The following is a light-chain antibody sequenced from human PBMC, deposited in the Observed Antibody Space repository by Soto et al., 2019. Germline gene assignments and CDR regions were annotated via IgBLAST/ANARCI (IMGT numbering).Light chain of an antibody. J-gene: IGKJ4*01. V-gene: IGKV3-11*01. CDR1: QSVSSS. CDR2: DTS. Sequence: EIVLTQSPATLSLSPGERATLSCRASQSVSSSLAWYQQRPGQAPRLLISDTSNRATGIPARFSGSGSGTDFTLTISSLEPEDFAVYYCQQRRNWPLTFGGGTKVEIK. CDR3: QQRRNWPLT.